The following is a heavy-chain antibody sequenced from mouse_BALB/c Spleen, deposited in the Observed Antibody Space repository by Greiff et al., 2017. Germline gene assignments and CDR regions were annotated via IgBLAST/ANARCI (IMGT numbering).Heavy chain of an antibody. D-gene: IGHD1-2*01. CDR3: ARLTTAKVDYAMDY. CDR1: GYTFTSYW. J-gene: IGHJ4*01. CDR2: INPSNGRT. V-gene: IGHV1S81*02. Sequence: QVQLQQPGAELVKPGASVKLSCKASGYTFTSYWMHWVKQRPGQGLEWIGEINPSNGRTNYNEKFKSKATLTVDKSSSTAYMQLSSLTSEDSAVYYCARLTTAKVDYAMDYWGQGTSVTVSS.